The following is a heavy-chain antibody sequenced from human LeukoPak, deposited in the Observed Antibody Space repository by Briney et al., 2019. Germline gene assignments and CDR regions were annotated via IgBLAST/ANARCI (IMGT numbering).Heavy chain of an antibody. J-gene: IGHJ4*02. CDR3: ARVYSSSNY. V-gene: IGHV3-53*04. CDR2: IYSGGST. D-gene: IGHD6-6*01. Sequence: GGSLRLSCAASGFTFSSYAMSWVRQAPGKGLEWVSVIYSGGSTYYADSVKGRFTISRHNSKNTLYLQMNSLRAEDTAVYYCARVYSSSNYWGQGTLVTVSS. CDR1: GFTFSSYA.